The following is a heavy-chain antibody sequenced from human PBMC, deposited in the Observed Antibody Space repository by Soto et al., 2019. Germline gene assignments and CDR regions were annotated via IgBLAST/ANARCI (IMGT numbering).Heavy chain of an antibody. Sequence: LRLSCAASGFTFTTYAMSWVRQAPGKGLEWVSGLSGGGGNTYYADSVKGRFTISRDNAKNTLYLQMNSLRAEDTAVYYCARGVVPAAMHYYYYMDVWGKGTTVTVSS. CDR3: ARGVVPAAMHYYYYMDV. V-gene: IGHV3-23*01. CDR1: GFTFTTYA. J-gene: IGHJ6*03. D-gene: IGHD2-2*01. CDR2: LSGGGGNT.